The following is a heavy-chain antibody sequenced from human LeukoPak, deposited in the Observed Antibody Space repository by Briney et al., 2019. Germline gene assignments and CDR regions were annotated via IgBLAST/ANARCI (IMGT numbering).Heavy chain of an antibody. CDR2: IYYSGRT. Sequence: SETLSLTCTVSAGSSSSYYWSWIRHPPGKGLESIGYIYYSGRTNYTPALKSRVTISVVTSKNQFSLKLSSVTAADTAVYYCARDQTGSEGIIDYWGQGTLVTVSS. V-gene: IGHV4-59*01. J-gene: IGHJ4*02. D-gene: IGHD3-10*01. CDR1: AGSSSSYY. CDR3: ARDQTGSEGIIDY.